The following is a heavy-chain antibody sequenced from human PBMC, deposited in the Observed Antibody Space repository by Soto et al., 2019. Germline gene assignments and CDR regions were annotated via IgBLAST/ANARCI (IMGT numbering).Heavy chain of an antibody. D-gene: IGHD3-22*01. V-gene: IGHV1-18*01. Sequence: QVQLVQSGAEVKKPGASVKVSCKASGYTFTSYGISWVRQAPGQGLEWMGWISAYNGNTNYAQQLQGRVTMTTDTATSRAYMELRSLRSDDTAVYYCARDRMIVVVSTTSYYYYGMDVWGQGTTVTVSS. CDR3: ARDRMIVVVSTTSYYYYGMDV. J-gene: IGHJ6*02. CDR1: GYTFTSYG. CDR2: ISAYNGNT.